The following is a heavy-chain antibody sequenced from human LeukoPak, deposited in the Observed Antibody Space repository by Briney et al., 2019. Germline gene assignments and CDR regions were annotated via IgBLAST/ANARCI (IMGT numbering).Heavy chain of an antibody. Sequence: PGGSLRLSCAASGFTFSSYGMHWVRQAPGKGLEWVAFIRYDGSNKYYADSVKGRFTISRDNSKNTLYLQMNSLRAEDTAVYYCAKGAPAASHIDYWGQGTLVTVSS. D-gene: IGHD2-2*01. CDR3: AKGAPAASHIDY. J-gene: IGHJ4*02. CDR1: GFTFSSYG. V-gene: IGHV3-30*02. CDR2: IRYDGSNK.